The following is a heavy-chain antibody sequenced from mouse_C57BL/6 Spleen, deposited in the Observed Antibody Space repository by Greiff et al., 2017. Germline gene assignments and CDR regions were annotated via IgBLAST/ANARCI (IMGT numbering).Heavy chain of an antibody. CDR3: AREGIYYGNYGGY. CDR2: IDPSDSYT. CDR1: GYTFTSYW. Sequence: QVQLQQSGAELVRPGTSVKLSCKASGYTFTSYWMHWVKQRPGQGLEWIGVIDPSDSYTNYNQKFKGKATLTVDTSSSTAYMQLSSLTSEDSAVYYCAREGIYYGNYGGYWGQGTTLTVSS. J-gene: IGHJ2*01. V-gene: IGHV1-59*01. D-gene: IGHD2-1*01.